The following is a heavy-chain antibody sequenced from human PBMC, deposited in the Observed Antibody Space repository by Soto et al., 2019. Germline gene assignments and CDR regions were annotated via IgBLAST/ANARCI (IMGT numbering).Heavy chain of an antibody. CDR3: ARDPGPSTVPYYYYGMDV. V-gene: IGHV4-59*01. CDR2: IYYSGST. J-gene: IGHJ6*02. D-gene: IGHD4-17*01. CDR1: GGSISSYY. Sequence: ASETLSLTCTVSGGSISSYYWSWIRQPPGKGLEWIGYIYYSGSTNYNPSLKSRVTISVDTSKNQFSLKLSSVTAADTAVYYCARDPGPSTVPYYYYGMDVWGQGTTVTVSS.